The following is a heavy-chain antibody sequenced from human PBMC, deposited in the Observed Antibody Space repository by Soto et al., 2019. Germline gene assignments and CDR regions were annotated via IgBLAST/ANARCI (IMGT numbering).Heavy chain of an antibody. V-gene: IGHV1-69*06. D-gene: IGHD7-27*01. CDR3: ARALTEFDY. Sequence: ASVKVSCKTSGGTFRTSAISWVRQAPGQGLEWMGGIMPVFPTPDYAQKFQGRVTITGDTSTSTVYMELSSLRSEDTAMYYCARALTEFDYWGPGTLVTVSS. J-gene: IGHJ4*02. CDR2: IMPVFPTP. CDR1: GGTFRTSA.